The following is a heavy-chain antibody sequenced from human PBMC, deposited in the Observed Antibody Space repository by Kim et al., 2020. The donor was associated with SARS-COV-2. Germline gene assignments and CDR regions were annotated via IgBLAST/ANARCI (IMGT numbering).Heavy chain of an antibody. CDR1: GFTFSSYG. D-gene: IGHD5-18*01. J-gene: IGHJ6*02. CDR3: ARDRVDSAMVTALNYYYGMDV. CDR2: IWYDGTNK. Sequence: GGSLRLSCAASGFTFSSYGMHWVRQAPGKGLEWVSVIWYDGTNKYYADSVKGRFTISRDNSKNTLYLQMNSLRAEDTAVYYCARDRVDSAMVTALNYYYGMDVWGQGTTVTVSS. V-gene: IGHV3-33*01.